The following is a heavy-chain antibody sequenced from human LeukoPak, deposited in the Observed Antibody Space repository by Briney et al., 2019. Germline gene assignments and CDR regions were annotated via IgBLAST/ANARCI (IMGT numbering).Heavy chain of an antibody. CDR1: GFTVSSNY. Sequence: GGSLRLPCAASGFTVSSNYMSWVRQAPGKGLEWVSVIYSGGSTYYADSVKGRFTISRDNSKNTLYLQMNSLRAEDTAVYYCAGGSYRDAFDIWGQGTMVTVSS. J-gene: IGHJ3*02. CDR2: IYSGGST. D-gene: IGHD1-26*01. CDR3: AGGSYRDAFDI. V-gene: IGHV3-66*01.